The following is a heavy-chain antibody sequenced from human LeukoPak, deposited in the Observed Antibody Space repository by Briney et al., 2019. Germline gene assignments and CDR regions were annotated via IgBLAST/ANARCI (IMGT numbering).Heavy chain of an antibody. CDR1: GYTFTGYY. J-gene: IGHJ5*02. CDR3: ARDSYYYDSSGYFWFDP. D-gene: IGHD3-22*01. V-gene: IGHV1-2*02. CDR2: INPNSGGT. Sequence: ASVKVSCKASGYTFTGYYMHWVRQAPGQGLEWMGWINPNSGGTNYAQKFQGRVTMTRDTSISTAYMGLSRLRSDDTAVYYCARDSYYYDSSGYFWFDPWGQGTLVTVSS.